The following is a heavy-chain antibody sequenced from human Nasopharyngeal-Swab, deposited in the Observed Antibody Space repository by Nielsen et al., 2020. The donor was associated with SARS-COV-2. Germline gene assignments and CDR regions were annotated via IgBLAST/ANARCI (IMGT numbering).Heavy chain of an antibody. V-gene: IGHV3-21*01. J-gene: IGHJ4*02. CDR3: ARVVGAIKTFDY. CDR1: GFTFSSYS. Sequence: GESLKISCAASGFTFSSYSMNWVRQAPGKGLERVSSISSSSSYIYYADSVKGRFTISRDNAKNSLYLQMNSLRAEDTAVYYCARVVGAIKTFDYWGQGTLVTVSS. D-gene: IGHD1-26*01. CDR2: ISSSSSYI.